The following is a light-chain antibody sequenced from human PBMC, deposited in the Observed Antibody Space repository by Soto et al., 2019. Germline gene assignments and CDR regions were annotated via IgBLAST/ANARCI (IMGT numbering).Light chain of an antibody. Sequence: QSVLTQPASVSGSPGQSITISCTGTSSDVGGYNYVSWYQQQSGKAPKLMIHEVSNRPSGVSNRFSGSKSGNTASLTISGLQAEDEADYYCSSYTSSRVYVFGTGTKVTVL. CDR1: SSDVGGYNY. CDR3: SSYTSSRVYV. V-gene: IGLV2-14*01. J-gene: IGLJ1*01. CDR2: EVS.